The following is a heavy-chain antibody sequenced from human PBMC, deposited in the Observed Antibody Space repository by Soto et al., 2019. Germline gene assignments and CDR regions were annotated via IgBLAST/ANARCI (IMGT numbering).Heavy chain of an antibody. CDR2: IIPIFGTA. D-gene: IGHD3-22*01. Sequence: GASVKVSCKASGGTFSSYAISWVRQAPGQGLEWMGGIIPIFGTANYAQKFQGRVTITADESTSTAYMELSSLRSEDTAVYYCARGVFYYDSSGYSCWFDPWGQGTLVTVSS. CDR3: ARGVFYYDSSGYSCWFDP. V-gene: IGHV1-69*13. J-gene: IGHJ5*02. CDR1: GGTFSSYA.